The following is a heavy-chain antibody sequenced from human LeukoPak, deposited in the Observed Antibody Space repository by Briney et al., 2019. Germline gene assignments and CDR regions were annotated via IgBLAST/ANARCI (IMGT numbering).Heavy chain of an antibody. CDR2: IYYSGST. CDR3: AGDSQTAEYFHH. J-gene: IGHJ1*01. V-gene: IGHV4-59*08. D-gene: IGHD3-10*01. Sequence: SETLSLTCTVSGGSISSYYWSWIRQPPGKGLEWIAYIYYSGSTIYNPSLKSRVTISVDTSKNQFSLNLSSVTAADTAVFYCAGDSQTAEYFHHWGQGTLVTVSS. CDR1: GGSISSYY.